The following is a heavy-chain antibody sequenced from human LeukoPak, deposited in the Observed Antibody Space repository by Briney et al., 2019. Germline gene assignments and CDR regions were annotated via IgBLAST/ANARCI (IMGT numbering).Heavy chain of an antibody. V-gene: IGHV3-74*01. Sequence: QPGGSLRLSCAASGFTFSSSAMSWVRQAPGKGLVWVSRINSDGRRTTFADSVKGRFTISRDNAKNILYLQMNSLRAEDTAVYYCASLNYYDSSFQQWGQGTLVTVSS. CDR3: ASLNYYDSSFQQ. CDR2: INSDGRRT. J-gene: IGHJ1*01. D-gene: IGHD3-22*01. CDR1: GFTFSSSA.